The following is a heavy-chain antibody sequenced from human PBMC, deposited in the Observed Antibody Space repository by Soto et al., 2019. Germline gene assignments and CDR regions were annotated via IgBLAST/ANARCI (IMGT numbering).Heavy chain of an antibody. Sequence: RLSCAASGFTFSSYSMTWFSQAPGLGLEWVSSISSSSVSINYADSVKGRFSISRDTAQNSLHLQMNNLRAENTAVYYCAKNEAANRDRMDVRARGTSVTVSA. D-gene: IGHD6-25*01. V-gene: IGHV3-21*01. CDR2: ISSSSVSI. J-gene: IGHJ6*01. CDR1: GFTFSSYS. CDR3: AKNEAANRDRMDV.